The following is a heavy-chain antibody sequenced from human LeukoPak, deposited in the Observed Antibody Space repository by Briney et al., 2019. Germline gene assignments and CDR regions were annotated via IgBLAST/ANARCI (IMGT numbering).Heavy chain of an antibody. CDR3: ARVNDYGDYGDY. CDR2: IKQDGSEK. Sequence: GGSLRLSCAASGFTFSSYEMNWVRQAPGKGLEWVANIKQDGSEKYYVDSVKGRFTISRDNAKNSLYLQMNSLRAEDTAVYYCARVNDYGDYGDYWGQGTLVTVSS. CDR1: GFTFSSYE. J-gene: IGHJ4*02. D-gene: IGHD4-17*01. V-gene: IGHV3-7*01.